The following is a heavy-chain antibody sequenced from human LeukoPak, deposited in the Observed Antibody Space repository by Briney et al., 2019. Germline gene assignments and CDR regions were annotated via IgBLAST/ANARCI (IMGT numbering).Heavy chain of an antibody. Sequence: TSSETLSLTCTVSGGSVSSGSYYWSWIRQPPGKGLEWIGYIYYSGSTNYNPSLKSRVTISVDTSKNQFSLKLSSVTAADTAVYYCASYGSGSYYMGFDYWGQGTLVTVSS. CDR2: IYYSGST. J-gene: IGHJ4*02. D-gene: IGHD3-10*01. CDR3: ASYGSGSYYMGFDY. CDR1: GGSVSSGSYY. V-gene: IGHV4-61*01.